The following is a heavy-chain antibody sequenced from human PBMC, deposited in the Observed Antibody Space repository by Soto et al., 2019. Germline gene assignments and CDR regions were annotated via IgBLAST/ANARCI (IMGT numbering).Heavy chain of an antibody. CDR3: AKDRWELQGDFDY. V-gene: IGHV3-30*18. J-gene: IGHJ4*02. CDR2: ISYDGSNK. D-gene: IGHD1-26*01. CDR1: GFTFSSYG. Sequence: QVQLVESGGGVVQPGRSLRLSCAASGFTFSSYGMHWVRQAPGKGLEWVAVISYDGSNKYYADSVKGRFTISRDNSKNTLYLQMNSLRAEDTAVYYCAKDRWELQGDFDYWGQGTLVTVSS.